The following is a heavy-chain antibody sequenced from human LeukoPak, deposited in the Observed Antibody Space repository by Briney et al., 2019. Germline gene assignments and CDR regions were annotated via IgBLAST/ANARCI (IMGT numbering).Heavy chain of an antibody. CDR3: ARGGGAPYFDY. CDR1: GFTFSSYA. D-gene: IGHD3-16*01. Sequence: PGGSLRLSCATSGFTFSSYAMSWVRQAPGKGLEWVSVISGSGGSTSYAESVKGRFTISRDNSKNSLYLQMNSLRAEDTAVYYCARGGGAPYFDYWGQGTLVTVSS. V-gene: IGHV3-23*01. CDR2: ISGSGGST. J-gene: IGHJ4*02.